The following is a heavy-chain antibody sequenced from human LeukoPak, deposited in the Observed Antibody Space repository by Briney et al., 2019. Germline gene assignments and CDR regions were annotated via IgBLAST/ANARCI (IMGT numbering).Heavy chain of an antibody. J-gene: IGHJ4*02. D-gene: IGHD1-26*01. CDR2: INGDEGST. Sequence: GGSLRLSCAASAFTFNTYWMHWVRQVPGRGLEWVSRINGDEGSTNYADSVKGRFTISRDNAKDTLYLHMNSLTAEDTAVYYCARGAKWAYYFEYWGQGTLVTVSS. CDR3: ARGAKWAYYFEY. CDR1: AFTFNTYW. V-gene: IGHV3-74*01.